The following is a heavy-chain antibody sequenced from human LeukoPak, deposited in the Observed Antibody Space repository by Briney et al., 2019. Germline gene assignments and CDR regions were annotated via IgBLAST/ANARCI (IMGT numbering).Heavy chain of an antibody. CDR2: INPSSGVT. CDR3: AREDTYGEYRPFDF. CDR1: GYTFTAYY. Sequence: GASVKVSCKASGYTFTAYYIHWVRQAPGQGLEWMGWINPSSGVTKFSQELQDRVTLTRDTSLSTAYMELNSLTFDDTAIYYCAREDTYGEYRPFDFWGQGAPVTVSS. D-gene: IGHD5-18*01. V-gene: IGHV1-2*02. J-gene: IGHJ4*02.